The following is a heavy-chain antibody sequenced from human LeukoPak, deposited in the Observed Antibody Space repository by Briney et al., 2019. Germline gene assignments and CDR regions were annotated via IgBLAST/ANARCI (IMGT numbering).Heavy chain of an antibody. CDR3: ARDQGSYSSGWFPLDY. CDR2: IYYSGST. D-gene: IGHD6-19*01. Sequence: PSEPLSLTCTVSGGSISSSSYYWGWIRQPPGKGLEWIGRIYYSGSTYYNPSLKSRVTISVDTSKNQFSLKLSSVTAADTAVYYCARDQGSYSSGWFPLDYWGQGTLVTVSS. J-gene: IGHJ4*02. V-gene: IGHV4-39*07. CDR1: GGSISSSSYY.